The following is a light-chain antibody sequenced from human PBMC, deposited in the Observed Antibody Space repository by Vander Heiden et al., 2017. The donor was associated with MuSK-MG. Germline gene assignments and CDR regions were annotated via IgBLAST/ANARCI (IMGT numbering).Light chain of an antibody. V-gene: IGLV3-1*01. CDR2: QNN. CDR3: QAWDSSTADV. Sequence: SFDLTKPPSMSVSPGQTASVTCSGDKLGDKYVCWYQQKPGQSPVLVIYQNNKRPSGIPERFSGSISEDTATLTISGTQPLDEADYYCQAWDSSTADVFGGGTKLTVL. J-gene: IGLJ2*01. CDR1: KLGDKY.